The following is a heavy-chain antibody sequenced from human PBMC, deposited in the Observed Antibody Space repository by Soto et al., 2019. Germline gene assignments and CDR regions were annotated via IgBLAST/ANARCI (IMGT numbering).Heavy chain of an antibody. CDR2: ISSSSSYI. D-gene: IGHD4-17*01. CDR3: ARDMETVTPYYYYGMDV. Sequence: EVQLVESGGGLVKPGGSLRLSCAASGFTFSSYSMNWVRQAPGKGLEWVSSISSSSSYIYYADSVKGRFTISRDNAKNVLDLQMNSLRAEDTAVYYCARDMETVTPYYYYGMDVWGQGTTVTVSS. J-gene: IGHJ6*02. V-gene: IGHV3-21*01. CDR1: GFTFSSYS.